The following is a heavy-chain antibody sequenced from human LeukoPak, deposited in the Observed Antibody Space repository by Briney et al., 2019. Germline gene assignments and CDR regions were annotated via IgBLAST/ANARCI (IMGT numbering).Heavy chain of an antibody. CDR2: IYPGDSDT. J-gene: IGHJ3*02. CDR1: GYSFSSQW. V-gene: IGHV5-51*01. D-gene: IGHD1-26*01. Sequence: GESLRISCEGSGYSFSSQWIGWVRQLPGKGLEWMGIIYPGDSDTRYSPSFQGQVTISADKSISTAYLQWSTLKASDTAMYYCARVDIAGVTGAFDIWGQGTMVTVSS. CDR3: ARVDIAGVTGAFDI.